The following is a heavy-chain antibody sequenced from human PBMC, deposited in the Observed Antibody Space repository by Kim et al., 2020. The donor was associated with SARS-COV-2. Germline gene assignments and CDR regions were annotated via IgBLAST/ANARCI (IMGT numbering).Heavy chain of an antibody. V-gene: IGHV3-23*01. CDR1: GFSFSSYA. Sequence: GGSLRLSCAASGFSFSSYAMTWVRQVPGKGLEWVSVISGSGGSTHYADSVKGRFTISRDNSKNTLYLQMNSLRAEDTAVYYCAKGRTTVTTYTLNCWGQGALVTVSS. CDR3: AKGRTTVTTYTLNC. J-gene: IGHJ4*02. CDR2: ISGSGGST. D-gene: IGHD4-17*01.